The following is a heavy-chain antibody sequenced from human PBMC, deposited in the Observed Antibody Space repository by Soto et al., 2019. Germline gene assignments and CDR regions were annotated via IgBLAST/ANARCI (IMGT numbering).Heavy chain of an antibody. Sequence: QVQLQESGAGLVKSSQTLSLTCTVSGGSISSGDYYWSWIRQPPGKGLEWIGYIYYSGSTYYNPSRKTRLTISIDTSKHQFSLKLSSVTAADTAVYYCAREGTNDGSGYYGRAFVIWGQGTMLTVSS. V-gene: IGHV4-30-4*01. D-gene: IGHD3-22*01. CDR3: AREGTNDGSGYYGRAFVI. J-gene: IGHJ3*02. CDR1: GGSISSGDYY. CDR2: IYYSGST.